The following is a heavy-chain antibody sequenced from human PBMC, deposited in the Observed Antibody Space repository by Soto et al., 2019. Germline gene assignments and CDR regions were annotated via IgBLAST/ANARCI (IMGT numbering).Heavy chain of an antibody. CDR2: ISYDGSNK. CDR3: AKDAHLYYYYGMDV. J-gene: IGHJ6*02. V-gene: IGHV3-30*18. Sequence: GGSLRLSCAASGFTFSSYGMHRVRQAPGKGLEWVAVISYDGSNKYYADSVKGRFTISRDNSKNTLYLQMNSLRAEDTAVYYCAKDAHLYYYYGMDVWGQGTTVTVSS. CDR1: GFTFSSYG.